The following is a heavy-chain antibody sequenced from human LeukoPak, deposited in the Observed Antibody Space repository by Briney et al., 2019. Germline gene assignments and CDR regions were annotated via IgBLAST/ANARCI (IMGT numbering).Heavy chain of an antibody. V-gene: IGHV1-2*02. CDR3: ARDLSENYWGGFDY. Sequence: ASVKVSCKASGYTFTGYYMHWVRQAPGQGLEWMGWINPNNGGTNYAQKFQGRVTMTRDTSISTAYMELTRLRSDDTAVYYCARDLSENYWGGFDYWGQGTLVTVSS. CDR1: GYTFTGYY. CDR2: INPNNGGT. D-gene: IGHD7-27*01. J-gene: IGHJ4*02.